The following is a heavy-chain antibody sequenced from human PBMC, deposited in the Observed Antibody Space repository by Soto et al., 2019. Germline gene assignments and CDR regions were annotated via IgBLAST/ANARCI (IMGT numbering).Heavy chain of an antibody. V-gene: IGHV1-18*01. D-gene: IGHD3-3*01. CDR2: ISAYNGNT. CDR3: AREGSTSPIPNYDFWSGYDY. CDR1: GYTFTSYG. Sequence: GASVKVSCKASGYTFTSYGISWVRQAPGQGLEWMGWISAYNGNTNYAQKLQGRVTMTTDTSTSTAYMELRSLRSDDTAVYYCAREGSTSPIPNYDFWSGYDYWGQGTLVTVSS. J-gene: IGHJ4*02.